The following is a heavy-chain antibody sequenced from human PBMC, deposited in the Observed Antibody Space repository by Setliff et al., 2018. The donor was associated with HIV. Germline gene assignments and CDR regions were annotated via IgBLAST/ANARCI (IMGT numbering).Heavy chain of an antibody. CDR3: ARGRSGTYDSSAYYFMNY. D-gene: IGHD3-22*01. Sequence: SVKVSCKASGGTFSSYAISWVRQAPGQGLEWMGGIIPIFGTANYAQKFQGRVTITADESTSTASMELSSLRSEDTAVYYCARGRSGTYDSSAYYFMNYWGQGTLVTVSS. CDR2: IIPIFGTA. CDR1: GGTFSSYA. V-gene: IGHV1-69*13. J-gene: IGHJ4*02.